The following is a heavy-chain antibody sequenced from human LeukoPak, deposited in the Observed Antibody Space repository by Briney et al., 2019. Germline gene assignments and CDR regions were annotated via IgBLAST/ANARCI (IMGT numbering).Heavy chain of an antibody. CDR1: GFTVSSNY. D-gene: IGHD1-26*01. V-gene: IGHV3-66*01. Sequence: PGGSLRLSCAASGFTVSSNYMSWVRQAPGKGLEWVSVIYSGGSTYYADSVKGRFTISRDNSKNTLYLQMNSLRAEDTAVYYCARAAPYSGSYRVPYYFDYWGQGTLVTVSS. CDR3: ARAAPYSGSYRVPYYFDY. J-gene: IGHJ4*02. CDR2: IYSGGST.